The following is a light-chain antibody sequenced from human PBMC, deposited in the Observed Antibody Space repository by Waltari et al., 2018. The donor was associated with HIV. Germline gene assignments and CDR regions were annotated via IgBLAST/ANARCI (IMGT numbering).Light chain of an antibody. Sequence: QSVLTQPPSASGTPGQRVAISCSGNSSNLGRYFVSWYQQLSGTAPKLLIFSNFQRPSGVPDRFSGSKSGTSASLAISGLRSEDEADYYCAAWDASLGGVVFGGGTTLTVL. J-gene: IGLJ2*01. V-gene: IGLV1-47*02. CDR2: SNF. CDR3: AAWDASLGGVV. CDR1: SSNLGRYF.